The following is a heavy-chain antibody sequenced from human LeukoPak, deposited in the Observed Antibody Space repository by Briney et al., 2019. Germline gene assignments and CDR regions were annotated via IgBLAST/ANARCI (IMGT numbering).Heavy chain of an antibody. CDR1: GFTFSSYE. V-gene: IGHV3-48*03. CDR3: AELGITMIGGV. J-gene: IGHJ6*04. Sequence: GGSLRLSCAASGFTFSSYEMNWVRQAPGKGLEWVSYISSSGSTIYCADSVKGRFTISRDNAKNSLYLRMNSLRAEDTAVYYCAELGITMIGGVWGKGTTVTISS. D-gene: IGHD3-10*02. CDR2: ISSSGSTI.